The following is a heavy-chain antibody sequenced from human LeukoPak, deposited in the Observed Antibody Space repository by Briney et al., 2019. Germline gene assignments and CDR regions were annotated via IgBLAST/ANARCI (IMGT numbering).Heavy chain of an antibody. D-gene: IGHD2-15*01. CDR1: GYSISSGYY. V-gene: IGHV4-38-2*02. J-gene: IGHJ4*02. CDR3: ARHKRYCSGGSCYSRFYYFDY. CDR2: INHSGST. Sequence: SETLSLTCTVSGYSISSGYYWGWIRQPPGKGLEWIGSINHSGSTYYNPSLKSRVTISVDTSKNQFSLKLSSVTAADTAVYYCARHKRYCSGGSCYSRFYYFDYWGQGTLVTVSS.